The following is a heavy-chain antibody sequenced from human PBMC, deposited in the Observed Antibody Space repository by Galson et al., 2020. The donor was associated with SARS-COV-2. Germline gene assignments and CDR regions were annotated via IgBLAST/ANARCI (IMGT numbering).Heavy chain of an antibody. CDR1: DAPISTYY. Sequence: ETSETLSLTCSVSDAPISTYYWTWIRQPPGKGLEWIGYMYYSGSTNYNPSLKSRVTISVDTSKNQLSLKLSSVTAADTAVYYCARIGCSSISCSSMDVWGQGTTVTVSS. V-gene: IGHV4-59*08. D-gene: IGHD2-2*01. CDR2: MYYSGST. J-gene: IGHJ6*02. CDR3: ARIGCSSISCSSMDV.